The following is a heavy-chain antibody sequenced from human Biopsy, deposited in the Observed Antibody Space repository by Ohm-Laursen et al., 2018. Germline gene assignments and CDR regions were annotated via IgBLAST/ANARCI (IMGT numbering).Heavy chain of an antibody. CDR3: ARVRLVRKIISQPGDY. CDR2: ISSSTNYI. D-gene: IGHD3-10*01. CDR1: GFTFSDYS. J-gene: IGHJ4*02. V-gene: IGHV3-21*01. Sequence: SLRLSCSASGFTFSDYSMNWVRQAPGKGLEWVSSISSSTNYIYYADSVKGRFTVSRDNAKNSLYLQMNSLRAEDTAVYYCARVRLVRKIISQPGDYWGQGTLVTVSS.